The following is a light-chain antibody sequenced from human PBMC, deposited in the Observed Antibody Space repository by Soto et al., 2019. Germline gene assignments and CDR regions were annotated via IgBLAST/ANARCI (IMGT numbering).Light chain of an antibody. CDR2: AAS. CDR3: QQTYTTPEIT. V-gene: IGKV1-39*01. CDR1: QGFRND. Sequence: DIQMTQSPSSLSASVGDRVTITCRASQGFRNDLGWYQQKPGKAPKRLIYAASSLQSGVPSRFSGSGSGTDFTLTISSLQPEDFAIYYCQQTYTTPEITFGQGTRLEIK. J-gene: IGKJ5*01.